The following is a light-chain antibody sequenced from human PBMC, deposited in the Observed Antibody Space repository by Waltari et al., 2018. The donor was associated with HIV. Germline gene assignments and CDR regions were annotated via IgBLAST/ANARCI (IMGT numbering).Light chain of an antibody. CDR1: SIGSKS. J-gene: IGLJ2*01. CDR3: QVWDSTSDQVV. CDR2: YNR. V-gene: IGLV3-21*04. Sequence: SYVLTQPPSVSVAPGKTARITCGGDSIGSKSVNWYQQKPGQAPVLVIYYNRDRPSGIPERLSGFTSGNSATLTISRVEAGDEADYYCQVWDSTSDQVVFSGGTKLTVL.